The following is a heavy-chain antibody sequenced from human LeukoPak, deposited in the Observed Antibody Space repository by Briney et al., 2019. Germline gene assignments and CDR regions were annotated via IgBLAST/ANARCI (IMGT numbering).Heavy chain of an antibody. V-gene: IGHV1-46*01. CDR2: INPSGGTT. J-gene: IGHJ6*02. CDR1: GYTFTNYY. D-gene: IGHD3-10*01. Sequence: GASVKVSCKSSGYTFTNYYLHWVRQAPGQGLAWMGIINPSGGTTRCVEKFQGRVTMTRDASASTVYMELSSLRSEDTAVYYCARGGYSESFYNPRSYGMDVWGQGTTVIVSS. CDR3: ARGGYSESFYNPRSYGMDV.